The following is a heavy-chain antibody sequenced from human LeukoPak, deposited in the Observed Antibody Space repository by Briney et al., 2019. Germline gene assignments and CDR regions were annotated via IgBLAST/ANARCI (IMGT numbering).Heavy chain of an antibody. CDR3: ARDGYLAAAGTYDYYMDV. Sequence: GGSLRLSCAASGFTFSSNYMSWVRQAPGKGLEWVSVIYSGGSTYYADSVKGRFTISRDNCKNTLYLQMNSLRAEDTAVYYCARDGYLAAAGTYDYYMDVWGKGTTVTVSS. CDR1: GFTFSSNY. V-gene: IGHV3-53*01. CDR2: IYSGGST. D-gene: IGHD6-13*01. J-gene: IGHJ6*03.